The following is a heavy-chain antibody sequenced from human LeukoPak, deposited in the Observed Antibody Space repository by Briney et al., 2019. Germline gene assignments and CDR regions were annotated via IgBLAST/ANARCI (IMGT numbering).Heavy chain of an antibody. Sequence: PGGSLRLSCAASGFTFSSYSMNWVRQAPGKGLEWVSSISSSSSYIYYADSVKGRFTISRDNAKNSLYLQMNSLRAEDTAVYYCARDSVTIFGVVIKADYRGQGTLVTVSS. CDR2: ISSSSSYI. V-gene: IGHV3-21*01. D-gene: IGHD3-3*01. CDR3: ARDSVTIFGVVIKADY. J-gene: IGHJ4*02. CDR1: GFTFSSYS.